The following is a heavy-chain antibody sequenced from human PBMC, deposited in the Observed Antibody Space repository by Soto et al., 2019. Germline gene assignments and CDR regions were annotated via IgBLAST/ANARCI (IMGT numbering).Heavy chain of an antibody. Sequence: QVQLQESGPGLVKPSGTLSLTCAVSNGSISSNNWWSWVRQPPGKGLEWIGQIYLSGSTNYNPFLKSRVTTSVDKSKNQFSLKLSSVTAAYTAVYYCARHHIHNTPYFDLGGRGTLVAVSA. CDR1: NGSISSNNW. CDR3: ARHHIHNTPYFDL. D-gene: IGHD1-20*01. V-gene: IGHV4-4*02. CDR2: IYLSGST. J-gene: IGHJ2*01.